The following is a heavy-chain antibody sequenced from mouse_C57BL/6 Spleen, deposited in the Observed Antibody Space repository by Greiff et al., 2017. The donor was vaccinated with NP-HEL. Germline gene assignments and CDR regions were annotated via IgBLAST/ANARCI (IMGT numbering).Heavy chain of an antibody. J-gene: IGHJ2*01. CDR2: INYDGSST. D-gene: IGHD5-1-1*01. CDR1: GFTFSDYY. V-gene: IGHV5-16*01. Sequence: EVKLVESEGGLVQPGSSMKLSCTASGFTFSDYYMAWVRQVPEKGLEWVANINYDGSSTYYLDSLKSRFIISRDNAENILYLQMSSLESEDTATYYCARVLYLGDFDYWGQGTTLTVSS. CDR3: ARVLYLGDFDY.